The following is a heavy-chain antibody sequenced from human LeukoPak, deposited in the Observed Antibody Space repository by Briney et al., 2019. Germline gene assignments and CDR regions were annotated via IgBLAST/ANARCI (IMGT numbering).Heavy chain of an antibody. Sequence: EAGPTLVKPTHTLTLTGTFSGFALSTGGVGVGWIRQPPGKALEWLSPMYCNGDNRYSPSLKSRLTITKATSKTKVVLTMTNMDPVDTATYYCARSFSGITIFGVVITPFDCWGQGTLVTVSS. V-gene: IGHV2-5*01. CDR2: MYCNGDN. J-gene: IGHJ4*02. CDR3: ARSFSGITIFGVVITPFDC. D-gene: IGHD3-3*01. CDR1: GFALSTGGVG.